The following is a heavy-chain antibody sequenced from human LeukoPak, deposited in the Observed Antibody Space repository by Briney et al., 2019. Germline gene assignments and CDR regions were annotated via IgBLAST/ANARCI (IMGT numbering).Heavy chain of an antibody. CDR1: GDTVSNNIAT. D-gene: IGHD6-13*01. V-gene: IGHV6-1*01. CDR3: ARGIADPYSFDS. Sequence: SQTLSLTCAISGDTVSNNIATWNWIRQSPSRGLEWLGRTYYRSKWNNDYALSVQSRITINPDTSKNQFSLNLSSVTAADTAVYYCARGIADPYSFDSWGQGTLVTVSS. CDR2: TYYRSKWNN. J-gene: IGHJ4*02.